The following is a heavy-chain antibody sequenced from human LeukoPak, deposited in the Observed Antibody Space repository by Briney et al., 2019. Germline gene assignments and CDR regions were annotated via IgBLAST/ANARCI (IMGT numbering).Heavy chain of an antibody. CDR2: KKQDGSEK. V-gene: IGHV3-7*01. J-gene: IGHJ3*02. CDR1: GLTLSSYW. CDR3: ARGDFNDYGDYVDAFDI. D-gene: IGHD4-17*01. Sequence: GGSLRLSCAASGLTLSSYWLSWVRQAPGKVLEWVANKKQDGSEKYYVDSVKDRYTIARVNGKNSLYLEMNSLRGEDTAVYYCARGDFNDYGDYVDAFDIWGQGTMVTVSS.